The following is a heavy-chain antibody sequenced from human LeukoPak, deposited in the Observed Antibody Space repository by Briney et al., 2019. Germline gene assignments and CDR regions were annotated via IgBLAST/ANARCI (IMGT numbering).Heavy chain of an antibody. V-gene: IGHV4-59*12. CDR2: IYYSGST. Sequence: PSETLPLTCTVSGGSISSYYWSWIRQPPGKGLEWIGHIYYSGSTNYNPSLKSRVTISVDTSKNQFSLKVSSVTAADTAVYYCGRDSRGGTTFEIWGQRKMVT. CDR3: GRDSRGGTTFEI. CDR1: GGSISSYY. J-gene: IGHJ3*02.